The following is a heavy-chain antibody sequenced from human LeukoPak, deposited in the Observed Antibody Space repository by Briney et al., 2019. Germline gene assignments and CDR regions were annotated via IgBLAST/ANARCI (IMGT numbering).Heavy chain of an antibody. Sequence: ASVKVSCKASGGTFSSYAISWVRQAPGQGLEWMGRIIPTLGIANYAQKFQGRVTITADKSTSTAYMELSSLRSEDTAVYYCARGGGSSSRYGYWGQGTLVTVSS. CDR3: ARGGGSSSRYGY. V-gene: IGHV1-69*04. J-gene: IGHJ4*02. D-gene: IGHD6-13*01. CDR2: IIPTLGIA. CDR1: GGTFSSYA.